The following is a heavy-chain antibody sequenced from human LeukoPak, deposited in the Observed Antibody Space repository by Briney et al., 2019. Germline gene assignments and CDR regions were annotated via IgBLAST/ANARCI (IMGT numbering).Heavy chain of an antibody. V-gene: IGHV3-9*03. D-gene: IGHD6-13*01. Sequence: GRSVRLSCAASGFTIDDYAMHWLRQAPGKGREWVSGISWNSGSIGYADSVKGRFTISRDNAKNSLYLQMNSLRAEDMSLYYCAEGNSLDWYIDLGGRGTLVTVSS. CDR1: GFTIDDYA. CDR3: AEGNSLDWYIDL. J-gene: IGHJ2*01. CDR2: ISWNSGSI.